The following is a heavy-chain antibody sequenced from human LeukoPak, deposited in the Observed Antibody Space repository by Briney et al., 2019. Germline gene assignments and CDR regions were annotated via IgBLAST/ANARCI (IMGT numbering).Heavy chain of an antibody. CDR3: ARHRRIRTRYYYMDV. CDR2: IYYSGST. V-gene: IGHV4-39*01. CDR1: GGSISSSSYY. Sequence: SETLSLTCTVSGGSISSSSYYWGWIRQPPGKGLEWIGSIYYSGSTYYNPSLKSRVTISVDTSKNQFSLKLSSVTAADTAVYYCARHRRIRTRYYYMDVWGKGTTVTISS. J-gene: IGHJ6*03. D-gene: IGHD1-7*01.